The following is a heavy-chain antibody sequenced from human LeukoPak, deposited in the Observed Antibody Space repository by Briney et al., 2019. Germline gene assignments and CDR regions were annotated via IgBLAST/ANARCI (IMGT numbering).Heavy chain of an antibody. CDR1: GGSFSGYY. V-gene: IGHV4-34*01. J-gene: IGHJ5*02. CDR3: ARARRKVLLWFGEFHNWFDP. D-gene: IGHD3-10*01. CDR2: INHSGST. Sequence: SETLSLTCDVYGGSFSGYYWSWIRQPPGKGLEWIGEINHSGSTNYNPSLKSRVTISVDTSKNQFSLKLSSVTAADTAVYYCARARRKVLLWFGEFHNWFDPWGQGTLVTVSS.